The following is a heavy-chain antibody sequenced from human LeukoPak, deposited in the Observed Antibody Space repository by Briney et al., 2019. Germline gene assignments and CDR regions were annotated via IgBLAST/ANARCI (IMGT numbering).Heavy chain of an antibody. CDR3: ARDLPSYYFDSGNMFDP. V-gene: IGHV4-4*07. CDR2: IYSSGRT. J-gene: IGHJ5*02. CDR1: GGSISNFY. Sequence: SETLSLTCTVSGGSISNFYWSWIRQPAGKGLEWIGRIYSSGRTNYNSSLKSRVAMSIDTSNNQFSLKLSSATAADTAVYYCARDLPSYYFDSGNMFDPWGQGTLVTVSS. D-gene: IGHD3-10*01.